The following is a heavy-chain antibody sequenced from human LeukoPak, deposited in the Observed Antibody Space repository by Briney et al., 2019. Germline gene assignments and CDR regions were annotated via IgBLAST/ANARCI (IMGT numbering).Heavy chain of an antibody. CDR3: SGERAGTIVDY. CDR1: GGSISSSTYY. V-gene: IGHV4-39*07. Sequence: PSETLSLTCTVSGGSISSSTYYWGWIRQPPGKGLEWIGSIYHSGTTYDNPSLKSRVTISLDTSKNQFSLSLTSVTAADAAVYYRSGERAGTIVDYWGQGTLVTVSS. CDR2: IYHSGTT. J-gene: IGHJ4*02. D-gene: IGHD6-13*01.